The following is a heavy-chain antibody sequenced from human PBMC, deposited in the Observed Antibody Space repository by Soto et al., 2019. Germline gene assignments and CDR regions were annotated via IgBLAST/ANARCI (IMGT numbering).Heavy chain of an antibody. V-gene: IGHV3-11*01. CDR3: ARSSGWGESDAFDM. CDR1: GFTFGDYE. CDR2: LSRSGNTI. D-gene: IGHD6-19*01. Sequence: QVQLVESGGGLVQPGGSLRLSCAASGFTFGDYEMSWIRQAAGKGPEWVSFLSRSGNTIYYADSVKGRFSNSRDNVGNSWSLQMGRLRVEDLATYFCARSSGWGESDAFDMWGQGTMVTVS. J-gene: IGHJ3*02.